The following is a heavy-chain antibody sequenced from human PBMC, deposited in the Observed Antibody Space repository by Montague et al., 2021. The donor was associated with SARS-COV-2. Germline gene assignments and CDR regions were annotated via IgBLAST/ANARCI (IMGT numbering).Heavy chain of an antibody. CDR1: GGSFSGYY. CDR3: ARGLGRPGTIFGVGVY. CDR2: INHSGST. J-gene: IGHJ4*02. Sequence: SETLSLTCGVYGGSFSGYYWSWIRQPPGKGLQWIGGINHSGSTNYISSLNSRGTVSLDTSRNQFSLKLTSVTAADTAVYYCARGLGRPGTIFGVGVYWGQGTLVTVSS. D-gene: IGHD3-3*01. V-gene: IGHV4-34*01.